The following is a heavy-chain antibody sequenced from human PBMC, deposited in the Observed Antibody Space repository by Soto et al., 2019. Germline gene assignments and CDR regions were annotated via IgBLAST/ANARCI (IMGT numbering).Heavy chain of an antibody. CDR3: AREPSIAAAGTYYYYGMDV. Sequence: QVQLVQSGAEVKKPGSSVKVSCKASGGTFSSYAISWVRQAPGQGIEWMGGIIPIFGTANYAQKFQGRVTITADESTSTAYMELSSLRSEDTAVYYCAREPSIAAAGTYYYYGMDVWGQGTTVTVSS. CDR2: IIPIFGTA. D-gene: IGHD6-13*01. CDR1: GGTFSSYA. V-gene: IGHV1-69*01. J-gene: IGHJ6*02.